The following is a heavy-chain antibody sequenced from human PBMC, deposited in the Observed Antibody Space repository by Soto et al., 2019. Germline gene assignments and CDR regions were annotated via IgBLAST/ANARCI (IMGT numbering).Heavy chain of an antibody. CDR3: AREPRRAVAGTWRISPHYFDY. V-gene: IGHV1-69*01. J-gene: IGHJ4*02. CDR2: IIPVFGTV. Sequence: QVQMVQSGAEVKKPGSSVRVSCKASGGTFTTYAFSWVRQAPGQGLAWMGGIIPVFGTVDYEQKFRGRVTITADECTSTVYMELSSLTSEDTAIYYCAREPRRAVAGTWRISPHYFDYWGQGTLLTVSS. CDR1: GGTFTTYA. D-gene: IGHD6-19*01.